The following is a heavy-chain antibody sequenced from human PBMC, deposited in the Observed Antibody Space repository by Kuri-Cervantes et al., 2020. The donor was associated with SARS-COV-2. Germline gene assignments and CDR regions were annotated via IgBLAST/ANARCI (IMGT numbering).Heavy chain of an antibody. CDR1: GFTFSSLP. V-gene: IGHV3-48*04. J-gene: IGHJ4*02. Sequence: GGSLRLSCVASGFTFSSLPMNWVRQTPGRGLEWIPHISTSGDTIYYADSVKGRFTISRDNAKNSLYLQMNSLRAEDTAVYYCARASMVRGVDYWGQGTLVTVSS. D-gene: IGHD3-10*01. CDR3: ARASMVRGVDY. CDR2: ISTSGDTI.